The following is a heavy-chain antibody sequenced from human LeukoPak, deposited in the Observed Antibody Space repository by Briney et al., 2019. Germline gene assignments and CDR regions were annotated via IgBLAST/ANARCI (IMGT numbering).Heavy chain of an antibody. V-gene: IGHV1-24*01. CDR1: GYTLTELS. Sequence: GASVKVSCKVSGYTLTELSMHWVRQAPGKGLEWMGGFDPEDGETIYAQKFQGRVTMTEDTSTDTAYMELSSLRSEDTAVYYCARADRYGTTWYGRVDYWGQGTLVTVSS. CDR2: FDPEDGET. CDR3: ARADRYGTTWYGRVDY. D-gene: IGHD6-13*01. J-gene: IGHJ4*02.